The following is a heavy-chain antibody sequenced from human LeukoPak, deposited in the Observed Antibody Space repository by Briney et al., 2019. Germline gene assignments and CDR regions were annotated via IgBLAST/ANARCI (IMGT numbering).Heavy chain of an antibody. J-gene: IGHJ4*02. Sequence: PGGSLRLSCAASGFTFNNFAMSWVRQAPGKGLEWVSAISARGEDTYYADSVKGRFTISRDNSKNTLYVQMNSLRADDTAVYYCARASSSWYFDYWGQGTLVTVSS. CDR3: ARASSSWYFDY. CDR2: ISARGEDT. D-gene: IGHD6-13*01. CDR1: GFTFNNFA. V-gene: IGHV3-23*01.